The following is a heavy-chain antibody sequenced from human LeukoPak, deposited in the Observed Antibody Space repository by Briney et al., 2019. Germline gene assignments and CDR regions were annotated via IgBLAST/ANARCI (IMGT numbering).Heavy chain of an antibody. CDR3: ARAPIAAAGTLGFDP. CDR2: IYYSGST. V-gene: IGHV4-59*01. Sequence: SETLSLTCTVSGGSISSYYWSWIRQPPGKGLEWIGYIYYSGSTNYNPSLKSRVTISVDTSKNQFSLKLSSVTAADTAVFYCARAPIAAAGTLGFDPWGQGTLVTVSS. J-gene: IGHJ5*02. D-gene: IGHD6-13*01. CDR1: GGSISSYY.